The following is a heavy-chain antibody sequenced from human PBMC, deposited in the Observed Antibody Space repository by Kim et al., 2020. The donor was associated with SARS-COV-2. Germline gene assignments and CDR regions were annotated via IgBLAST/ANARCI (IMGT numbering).Heavy chain of an antibody. CDR2: ISAYNGNT. D-gene: IGHD6-19*01. J-gene: IGHJ4*02. CDR3: ARLTRGIAVSSDFDY. CDR1: GYTFTSYG. Sequence: ASVKVSCKASGYTFTSYGISWVRQAPGQGLEWMGWISAYNGNTNYAQKLQGRVTMTTDTSTSTAYMELRSLRSDDTAVYYCARLTRGIAVSSDFDYWGQGTLVTVSS. V-gene: IGHV1-18*01.